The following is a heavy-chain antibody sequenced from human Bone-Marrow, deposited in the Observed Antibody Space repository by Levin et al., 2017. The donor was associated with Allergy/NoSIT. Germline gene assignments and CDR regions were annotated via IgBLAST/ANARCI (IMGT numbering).Heavy chain of an antibody. CDR1: GYTFTTYG. CDR2: VSAYSGNT. V-gene: IGHV1-18*01. J-gene: IGHJ6*02. CDR3: ARGHFPYYYYGMDV. Sequence: GASVKVSCKASGYTFTTYGLTWVRQAPEQGLEWMGWVSAYSGNTNYALNLQDRVTMTTDTATNTAYMELTSLRSDDTAIYYCARGHFPYYYYGMDVCGQGTTVVVSS.